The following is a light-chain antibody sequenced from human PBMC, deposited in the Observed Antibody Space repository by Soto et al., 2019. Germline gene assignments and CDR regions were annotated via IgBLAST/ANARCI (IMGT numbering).Light chain of an antibody. CDR3: QQLNSYPLT. CDR2: AAS. CDR1: QGISSY. Sequence: DIQLTQSPSFLSASVGDRVTITCRASQGISSYLAWYQQKPGQAPKLLIYAASTLQSGDPSRFSGRGSGTEFPLTTSSLQPEHFAAYYCQQLNSYPLTFGQEKRLEIK. V-gene: IGKV1-9*01. J-gene: IGKJ5*01.